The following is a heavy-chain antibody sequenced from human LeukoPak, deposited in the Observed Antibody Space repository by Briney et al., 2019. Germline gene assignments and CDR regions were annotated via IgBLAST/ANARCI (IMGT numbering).Heavy chain of an antibody. CDR1: GYTFTGYY. CDR3: ARDPSTGDF. CDR2: INPNSGGT. D-gene: IGHD3-10*01. Sequence: GASVKVSCKASGYTFTGYYMHWVRQAPGQGLEWMGRINPNSGGTNYAQKFPGRVTMTRDTSISTVYMELNRLRSDNTAVYYCARDPSTGDFWGQGTLVTVSS. V-gene: IGHV1-2*06. J-gene: IGHJ4*02.